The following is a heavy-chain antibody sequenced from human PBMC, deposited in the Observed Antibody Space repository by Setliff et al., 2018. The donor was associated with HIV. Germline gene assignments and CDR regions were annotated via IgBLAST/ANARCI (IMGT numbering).Heavy chain of an antibody. CDR3: ARVGPFAFDSSGYAEF. CDR2: ISACNGNT. CDR1: GYTFSSFA. J-gene: IGHJ4*02. D-gene: IGHD3-22*01. V-gene: IGHV1-18*01. Sequence: ASVKVSCKASGYTFSSFAISWVRQAPGQGLEWMAWISACNGNTNYAQRLQGRVTVTTDTSTSTAYMELRGLRSDDTAVYFCARVGPFAFDSSGYAEFWGQGTLVTVSS.